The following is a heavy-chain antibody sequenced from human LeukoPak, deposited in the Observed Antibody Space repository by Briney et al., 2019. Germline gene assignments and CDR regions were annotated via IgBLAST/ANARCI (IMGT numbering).Heavy chain of an antibody. J-gene: IGHJ2*01. V-gene: IGHV3-9*01. D-gene: IGHD5-24*01. CDR3: TRRAARWQFDL. CDR1: GFNFDYYA. CDR2: INWKTGNG. Sequence: SLRPSCAVSGFNFDYYAMHWVRPAPGRGLEWVSGINWKTGNGIYADSVKGRFTISRDNAKNSLYLQMSSLRAEDTALYYCTRRAARWQFDLWGRGTLLTVSS.